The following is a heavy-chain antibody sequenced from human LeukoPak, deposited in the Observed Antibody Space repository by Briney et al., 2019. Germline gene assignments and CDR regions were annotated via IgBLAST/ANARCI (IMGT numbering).Heavy chain of an antibody. D-gene: IGHD6-19*01. Sequence: GGSLRLSCAASGFIFSTYTMNWVRQAPGKGLEWVSSVSSSSSYMYYADSVKGRFTISRDNSKNTLYLQMNSLRAEDTAVYYCARDSSRRKWLVYYYYYGMDVWGQGTTVTVSS. CDR3: ARDSSRRKWLVYYYYYGMDV. J-gene: IGHJ6*02. V-gene: IGHV3-21*01. CDR2: VSSSSSYM. CDR1: GFIFSTYT.